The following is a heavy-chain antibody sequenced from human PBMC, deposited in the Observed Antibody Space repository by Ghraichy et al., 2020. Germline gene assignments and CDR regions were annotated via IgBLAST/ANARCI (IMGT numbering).Heavy chain of an antibody. Sequence: GESLNISCAASGFTFSSYGMHWVRQAPGKGLEWVAVIWYDGSNKYYADSVKGRFTISRDNSKNTLYLQMNSLRAEDTAVYYCARDRDSSGYYYGDWFDPWGQGTLVTVSS. V-gene: IGHV3-33*01. CDR1: GFTFSSYG. CDR2: IWYDGSNK. J-gene: IGHJ5*02. CDR3: ARDRDSSGYYYGDWFDP. D-gene: IGHD3-22*01.